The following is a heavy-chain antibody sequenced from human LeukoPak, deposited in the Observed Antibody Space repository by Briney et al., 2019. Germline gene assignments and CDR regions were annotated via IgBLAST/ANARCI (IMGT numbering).Heavy chain of an antibody. CDR1: GGSISSGSYS. Sequence: SQTLSLTCTVSGGSISSGSYSWSWIRQPAGKGLEWIGRIYTSGSTNYNPSLKSRVTISVDTSKNQFSMKLSSVTAADTAVYYCASSTGSGSYYPLFEYWGQGTLVTVSS. CDR3: ASSTGSGSYYPLFEY. CDR2: IYTSGST. J-gene: IGHJ4*02. V-gene: IGHV4-61*02. D-gene: IGHD3-10*01.